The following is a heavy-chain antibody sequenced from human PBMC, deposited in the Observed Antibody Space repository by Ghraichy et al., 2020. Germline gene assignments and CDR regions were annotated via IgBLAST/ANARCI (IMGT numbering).Heavy chain of an antibody. CDR3: ARSNIAVLRGYNWFDP. J-gene: IGHJ5*02. CDR2: IYPNSGGT. D-gene: IGHD6-19*01. V-gene: IGHV1-2*02. Sequence: ASVKVSCKASGYTFTGYYMHWVRQAPGQGLEWMGWIYPNSGGTNYAQNFQGRVTLTRETSISTAYMELSSLTSDDTAVYYCARSNIAVLRGYNWFDPWGQGTLVTVSS. CDR1: GYTFTGYY.